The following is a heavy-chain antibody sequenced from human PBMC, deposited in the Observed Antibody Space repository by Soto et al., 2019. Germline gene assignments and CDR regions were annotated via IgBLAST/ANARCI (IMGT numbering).Heavy chain of an antibody. Sequence: PGGSLRLSCAASGFTFSSYGMHWVRQAPGKGLEWVAVISYDGSNKYYADSVKGRFTISRDNSKNTLYLQMNSLRAEDTAVYYCAKDSVGWFDPWGQGTLVTVSS. CDR3: AKDSVGWFDP. J-gene: IGHJ5*02. V-gene: IGHV3-30*18. CDR2: ISYDGSNK. CDR1: GFTFSSYG.